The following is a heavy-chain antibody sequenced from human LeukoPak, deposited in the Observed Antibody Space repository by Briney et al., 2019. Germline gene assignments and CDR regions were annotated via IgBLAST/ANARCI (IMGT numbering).Heavy chain of an antibody. CDR3: ARSIVVVPAAIPDYYMDV. V-gene: IGHV1-2*02. CDR1: GYTFTGYY. J-gene: IGHJ6*03. D-gene: IGHD2-2*01. Sequence: ASVKLSCKASGYTFTGYYMHWVRQAPGQGLEWMGWINPNSGGTNYAQKFQGRVTMTRDTSISIAYMELSRLRSDDTAVYYCARSIVVVPAAIPDYYMDVWGKGTTVTVSS. CDR2: INPNSGGT.